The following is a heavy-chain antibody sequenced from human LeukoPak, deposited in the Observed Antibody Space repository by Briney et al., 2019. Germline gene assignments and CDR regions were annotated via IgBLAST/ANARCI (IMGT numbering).Heavy chain of an antibody. D-gene: IGHD3-10*01. CDR2: IRSKANSYAT. J-gene: IGHJ3*02. V-gene: IGHV3-73*01. CDR3: TRRRMVVRGVIITSEDAFDI. CDR1: GFTFSGSA. Sequence: GGSLRLSCAASGFTFSGSAMHWVRQASGKGLEWVGRIRSKANSYATAYAASVKGRFTISRDDSKNTAYLQMNSLKTEDTAVYYCTRRRMVVRGVIITSEDAFDIWGQGTMVTVSS.